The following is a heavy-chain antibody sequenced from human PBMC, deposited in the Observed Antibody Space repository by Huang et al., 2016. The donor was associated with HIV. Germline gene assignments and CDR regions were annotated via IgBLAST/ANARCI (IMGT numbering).Heavy chain of an antibody. J-gene: IGHJ3*02. CDR3: ARMFKYDSGGYWGNDAFDI. D-gene: IGHD3-22*01. V-gene: IGHV4-34*02. Sequence: QVQLQQWGAELLKPSETLSLTCAVSGGSFSGHYWTWIRQPPGRGLEWIGESSDSGSTTYNPALESRVTISGDTSQSQFSLKLNSVTAADTAIYYCARMFKYDSGGYWGNDAFDIWGQGTMVTVSS. CDR1: GGSFSGHY. CDR2: SSDSGST.